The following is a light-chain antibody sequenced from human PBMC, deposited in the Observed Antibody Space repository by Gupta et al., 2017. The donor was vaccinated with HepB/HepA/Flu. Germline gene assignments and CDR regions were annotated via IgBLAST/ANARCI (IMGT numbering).Light chain of an antibody. Sequence: ETVLTQSPATLSLSPGERATLSCRASQSVNNYLAWYQQKPGQPPRLLIYDVSNRASGIPARFSGSGSGTDFTLTINSLEPEDFAVYYCKQRSNWVTFGPGTRVDI. CDR2: DVS. CDR3: KQRSNWVT. CDR1: QSVNNY. J-gene: IGKJ3*01. V-gene: IGKV3-11*01.